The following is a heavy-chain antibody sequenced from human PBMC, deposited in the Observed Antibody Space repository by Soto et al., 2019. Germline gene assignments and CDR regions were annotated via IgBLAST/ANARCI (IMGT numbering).Heavy chain of an antibody. CDR1: VFTFRNFW. CDR3: ASHPPRGDYDKYATTY. D-gene: IGHD4-17*01. Sequence: PWGSLRIACAISVFTFRNFWMSWVRQAPGKGLEWVANIKEDGSDKYYLDSVKGRFAISRDNAKNSLYLQMNSLRAEDTAIYYCASHPPRGDYDKYATTYWGQGTMVTVSS. J-gene: IGHJ4*02. V-gene: IGHV3-7*03. CDR2: IKEDGSDK.